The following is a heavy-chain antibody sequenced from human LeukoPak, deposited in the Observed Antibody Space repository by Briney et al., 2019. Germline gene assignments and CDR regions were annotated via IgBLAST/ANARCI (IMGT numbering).Heavy chain of an antibody. D-gene: IGHD1-26*01. CDR3: AKGVGTNKGGYYFDY. J-gene: IGHJ4*02. CDR2: ISGSGGST. CDR1: GFTVSANY. V-gene: IGHV3-23*01. Sequence: GGSLRLSCAASGFTVSANYMSWVRQAPGKGLDWVSSISGSGGSTYYADSVKGRFTIFRDSPKNTLYLQMNSLRAEDTAVYYCAKGVGTNKGGYYFDYWGQGTPVTVSS.